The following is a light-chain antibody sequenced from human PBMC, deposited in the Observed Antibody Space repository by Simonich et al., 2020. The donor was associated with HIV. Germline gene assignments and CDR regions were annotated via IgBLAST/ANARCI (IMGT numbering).Light chain of an antibody. J-gene: IGLJ1*01. CDR2: DVN. CDR1: GSDVGNYKY. Sequence: QSALTQPPSASASPGQSVTISCTGTGSDVGNYKYVSCYQQYQGKAPKLIIYDVNQRPSGVPDRFSGSKSGNTASLTVSGLQLEDEADYYGSSYAGSNNYVFGTGTKVTVL. CDR3: SSYAGSNNYV. V-gene: IGLV2-8*01.